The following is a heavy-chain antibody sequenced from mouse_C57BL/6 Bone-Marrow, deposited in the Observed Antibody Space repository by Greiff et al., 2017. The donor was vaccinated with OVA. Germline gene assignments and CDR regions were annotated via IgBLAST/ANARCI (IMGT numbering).Heavy chain of an antibody. CDR2: ISDGGSYT. V-gene: IGHV5-4*01. CDR1: GFTFSSYA. CDR3: ERDLHYSPWFAY. Sequence: EVMLVESGGGLVKPGGSLKLSCAASGFTFSSYAMSWVRQTPEKRLEWVATISDGGSYTYYPDNVQGRFTISRDNAKNNLYLQMSHLKSEDTAMYCGERDLHYSPWFAYWGQGTLVTVSA. J-gene: IGHJ3*01. D-gene: IGHD2-12*01.